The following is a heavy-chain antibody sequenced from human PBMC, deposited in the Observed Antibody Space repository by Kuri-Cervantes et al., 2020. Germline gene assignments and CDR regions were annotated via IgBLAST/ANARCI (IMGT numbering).Heavy chain of an antibody. CDR3: AKAVSGTTEVFDY. V-gene: IGHV3-30*02. J-gene: IGHJ4*02. CDR1: GFTFRSYG. D-gene: IGHD6-19*01. Sequence: GGSLRLSCAASGFTFRSYGMHWVRQAPGMGLEWVAFIRYDGVNKYYEDSVKGRFTISRDNSKNTLYLQMNSLKPEDTAVYYCAKAVSGTTEVFDYWGQGTLVTVSS. CDR2: IRYDGVNK.